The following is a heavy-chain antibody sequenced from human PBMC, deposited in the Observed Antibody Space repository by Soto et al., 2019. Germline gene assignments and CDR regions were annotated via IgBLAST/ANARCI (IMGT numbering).Heavy chain of an antibody. CDR2: ISSSSSYI. Sequence: EVQLVESGGGLVKPGGSLRLSCAASGFIFSSYSMSWVRRAPGKGLEWVSYISSSSSYIHYADSVKGRFTVSRDNAKNSLYLQMNSLRAEDTAVYYCTRDDYDSSGYRFDPWGQGTLVTVSS. CDR3: TRDDYDSSGYRFDP. J-gene: IGHJ5*02. CDR1: GFIFSSYS. V-gene: IGHV3-21*01. D-gene: IGHD3-22*01.